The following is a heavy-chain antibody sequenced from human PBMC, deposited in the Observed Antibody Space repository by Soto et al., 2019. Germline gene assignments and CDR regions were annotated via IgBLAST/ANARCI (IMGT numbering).Heavy chain of an antibody. CDR2: IVPMFGTT. Sequence: QVQLVQSGAEVTKPGSSVKVSCKASGGTFSRYAISWGRESPGQGLEWLGVIVPMFGTTTYAQNFQARVTITAEEATSTDYMELSSLRSEATAVYYCARGGAIFGAFIRGEGYYDGMDGWGQGTTFTVSS. D-gene: IGHD3-3*01. CDR1: GGTFSRYA. J-gene: IGHJ6*02. V-gene: IGHV1-69*01. CDR3: ARGGAIFGAFIRGEGYYDGMDG.